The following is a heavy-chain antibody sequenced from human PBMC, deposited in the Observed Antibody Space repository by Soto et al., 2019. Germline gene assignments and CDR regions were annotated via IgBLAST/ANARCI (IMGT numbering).Heavy chain of an antibody. CDR2: INPNSGGT. J-gene: IGHJ6*02. V-gene: IGHV1-2*04. D-gene: IGHD6-6*01. CDR3: AREIAARPRFYYYGMDV. Sequence: ASVEVSCEASGYTFTGYYIHWVRQAPGQGLEWMGWINPNSGGTNYAQKFQGWVTMTRDTSISTAYMELSRLRSDDTAVYYCAREIAARPRFYYYGMDVWGPGPTITVSS. CDR1: GYTFTGYY.